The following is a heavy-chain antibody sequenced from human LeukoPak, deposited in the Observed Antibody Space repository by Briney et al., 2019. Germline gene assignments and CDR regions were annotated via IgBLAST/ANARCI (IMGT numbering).Heavy chain of an antibody. V-gene: IGHV3-9*01. CDR3: ARGNRDSSGFYFYYGMDV. CDR2: LSWDSRNL. Sequence: GGSLRLSCTASGFTFDDYAMFWVRQAPGKGLEWVSGLSWDSRNLGYAASVKGRFTTSRDNAKNSLYLQMNSVRPEDTAFYYCARGNRDSSGFYFYYGMDVWGQGTTVTVSS. D-gene: IGHD6-19*01. CDR1: GFTFDDYA. J-gene: IGHJ6*02.